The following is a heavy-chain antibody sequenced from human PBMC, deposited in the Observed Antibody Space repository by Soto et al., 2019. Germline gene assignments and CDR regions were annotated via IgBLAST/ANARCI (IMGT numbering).Heavy chain of an antibody. J-gene: IGHJ6*02. Sequence: EVQLVESGGGLVKPGGSLRLSCAASGFTFSSYSMNWVRQAPGKGLEWVSCISSSSSYIYYADSVKGRFTISRDNAKNSLYLQMNSLRAEDTAVYYCARAYCGGDCYNYYYYYGMDVWGQGTTVSVSS. CDR3: ARAYCGGDCYNYYYYYGMDV. CDR2: ISSSSSYI. CDR1: GFTFSSYS. D-gene: IGHD2-21*02. V-gene: IGHV3-21*01.